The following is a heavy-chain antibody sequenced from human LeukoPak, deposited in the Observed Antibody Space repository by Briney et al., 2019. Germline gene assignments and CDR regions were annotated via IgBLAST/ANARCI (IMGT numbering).Heavy chain of an antibody. CDR2: IDPKSGGT. CDR3: ARWRGYSSGWSGPFDD. J-gene: IGHJ4*02. Sequence: GASVKVSCKASGYTFTGHYMHWVRQAPGQGLEWMGWIDPKSGGTKYAQRFQGRVTMTRDTSINTGYMELSSLTSDDTAVYCCARWRGYSSGWSGPFDDWGQGTLVTVSS. V-gene: IGHV1-2*02. D-gene: IGHD6-13*01. CDR1: GYTFTGHY.